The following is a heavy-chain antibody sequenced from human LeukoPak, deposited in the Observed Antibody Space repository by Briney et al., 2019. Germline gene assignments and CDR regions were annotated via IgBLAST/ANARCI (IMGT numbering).Heavy chain of an antibody. J-gene: IGHJ4*02. D-gene: IGHD3-22*01. CDR1: GFTFNNYA. CDR2: ISTDGGST. CDR3: ARALGWASSGPIDY. Sequence: GGSLRLSCKASGFTFNNYALHWVRQAPGKGLEYVSAISTDGGSTYYGNSVGGRFTISRDNSKSTLYLQMGSLRVEDMAVYYCARALGWASSGPIDYWGQGTLVSVSS. V-gene: IGHV3-64*01.